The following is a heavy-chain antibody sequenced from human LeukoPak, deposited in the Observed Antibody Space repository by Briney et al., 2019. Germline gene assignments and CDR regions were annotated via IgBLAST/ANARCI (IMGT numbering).Heavy chain of an antibody. J-gene: IGHJ4*02. V-gene: IGHV3-30*02. Sequence: GGSLRLSCAASGFTVSSNYMSWVRQAPGKGLEWVAFIQYDGNNKYYADSVKGRLTISRDNSKNTLYLQMNSLRAEDTAVYYCAKDPTMSRLYYFDSWGQGTLVTVSS. D-gene: IGHD6-25*01. CDR2: IQYDGNNK. CDR3: AKDPTMSRLYYFDS. CDR1: GFTVSSNY.